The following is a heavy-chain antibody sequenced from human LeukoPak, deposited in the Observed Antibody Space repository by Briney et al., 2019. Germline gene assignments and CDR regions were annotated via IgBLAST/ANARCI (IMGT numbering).Heavy chain of an antibody. V-gene: IGHV1-18*04. D-gene: IGHD6-19*01. CDR2: ISAYNGNT. Sequence: AASVKVSCKASGYTFTGYYMHWVRQAPGQGLEWMGWISAYNGNTNYAQKLQGRVTMTTDTSTSTAYMELRSLRSDDTAVYYCARDGWLASFDYWGQGTLVTVSS. J-gene: IGHJ4*02. CDR1: GYTFTGYY. CDR3: ARDGWLASFDY.